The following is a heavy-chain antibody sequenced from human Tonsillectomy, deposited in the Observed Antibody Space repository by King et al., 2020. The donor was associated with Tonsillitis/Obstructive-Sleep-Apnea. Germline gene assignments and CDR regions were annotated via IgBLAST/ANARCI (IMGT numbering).Heavy chain of an antibody. CDR2: INPNSGGT. D-gene: IGHD6-19*01. CDR3: ARDNEAVAATGYYYYDYGMDI. CDR1: GYTFTGYY. Sequence: VQLVESGAEVKKPGASVKVSCKASGYTFTGYYMHWVRPAPGQGLEWMGWINPNSGGTNYAQKFQGRVTMTRDTSISTAYMELSRLRSDDTAVYYCARDNEAVAATGYYYYDYGMDIWGQGTTVTVSS. V-gene: IGHV1-2*02. J-gene: IGHJ6*02.